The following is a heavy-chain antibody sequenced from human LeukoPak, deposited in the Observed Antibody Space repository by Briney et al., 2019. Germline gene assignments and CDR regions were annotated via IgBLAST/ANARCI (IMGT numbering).Heavy chain of an antibody. V-gene: IGHV4-39*07. CDR2: IYYSGST. D-gene: IGHD3-10*01. CDR1: GGSISTSSYY. J-gene: IGHJ5*02. CDR3: ARGDGGWFGFGELKSFDP. Sequence: SETLSLTCTVSGGSISTSSYYWGWIRQPPGKGLECIGSIYYSGSTYYNPSLKSRVTISVNTYNNQFSLKLSSVTAADTAVYYCARGDGGWFGFGELKSFDPWGQGTLVTVSS.